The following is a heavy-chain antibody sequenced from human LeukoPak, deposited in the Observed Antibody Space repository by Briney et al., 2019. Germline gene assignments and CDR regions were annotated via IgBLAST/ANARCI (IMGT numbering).Heavy chain of an antibody. CDR1: GFIFSSYA. CDR2: ISGSGVTT. J-gene: IGHJ4*02. V-gene: IGHV3-23*01. D-gene: IGHD6-19*01. CDR3: AKGGYSSAPIYYFDY. Sequence: GGSLRLSCAASGFIFSSYAMSWGRQAPGKGLEWVSAISGSGVTTFYADSVKGRFTISRDNSKNTLYLEMSSLRAEDTALYYCAKGGYSSAPIYYFDYWGQGTLVTVSS.